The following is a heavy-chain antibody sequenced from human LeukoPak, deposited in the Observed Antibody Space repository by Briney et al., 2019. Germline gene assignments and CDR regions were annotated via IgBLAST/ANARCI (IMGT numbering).Heavy chain of an antibody. J-gene: IGHJ6*02. Sequence: GGSLRLSCVASGFTFTGDAMTWVRQAPGKGLEWVSSISGTGGRTYSADSVKGRFTISRDNSKNTLYLQMKNLRVEHTAVYYCAKGLHGGVGYGVDVWGQGTTVSVSS. D-gene: IGHD3-16*01. CDR2: ISGTGGRT. CDR1: GFTFTGDA. CDR3: AKGLHGGVGYGVDV. V-gene: IGHV3-23*01.